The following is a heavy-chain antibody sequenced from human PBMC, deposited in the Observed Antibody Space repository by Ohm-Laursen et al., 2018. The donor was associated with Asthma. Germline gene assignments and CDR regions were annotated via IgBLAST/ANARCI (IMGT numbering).Heavy chain of an antibody. CDR1: GFTFDDYA. CDR3: ARDHPYDSRSMDV. D-gene: IGHD3-22*01. Sequence: LRLSCAASGFTFDDYAMHWIRQPPGKGLEWIGYIYHSGSTYYNPSLKSRVTISVDTSKNQFSLKLSSVTAADTAVYYCARDHPYDSRSMDVWGQGTTVTVSS. V-gene: IGHV4-30-2*01. CDR2: IYHSGST. J-gene: IGHJ6*02.